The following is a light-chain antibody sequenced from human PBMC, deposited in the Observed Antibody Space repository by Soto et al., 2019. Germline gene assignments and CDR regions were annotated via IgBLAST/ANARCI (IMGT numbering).Light chain of an antibody. CDR3: QQYYSAPLT. V-gene: IGKV4-1*01. Sequence: DIVMTQSPDSLAVSLGERATINCKSRLSILYSSNNKNYLVWYQQKPGQPPKXLIYWASTRESGVPDRFSGSGSGTDFTLTISSLQAEDVAVYYCQQYYSAPLTFGGGTKVDIK. J-gene: IGKJ4*01. CDR1: LSILYSSNNKNY. CDR2: WAS.